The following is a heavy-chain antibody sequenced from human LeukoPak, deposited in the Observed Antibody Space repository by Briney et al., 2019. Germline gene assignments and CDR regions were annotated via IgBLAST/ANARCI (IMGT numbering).Heavy chain of an antibody. D-gene: IGHD4-17*01. J-gene: IGHJ5*02. Sequence: PGGSLRLSCAASGFTFPNYWMSWVRQAPGKGLEWVANIKEDGGEKYYVDSVKGRFSISRDNAKNSLYLQMNSLKAEDTAVYYCAREALHGFLDGDYVLGWFDPWGQGTLVTVSS. V-gene: IGHV3-7*03. CDR3: AREALHGFLDGDYVLGWFDP. CDR2: IKEDGGEK. CDR1: GFTFPNYW.